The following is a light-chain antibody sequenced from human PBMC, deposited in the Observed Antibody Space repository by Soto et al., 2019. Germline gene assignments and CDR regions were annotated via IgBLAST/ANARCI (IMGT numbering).Light chain of an antibody. J-gene: IGKJ1*01. V-gene: IGKV1-5*01. CDR3: KHYDTFSWT. Sequence: DIQMTQSPSTLSVSLGDRITITCRASEDIDTSLAWFQQRPGKAPKVLIAGASGLMNGVPSTFSGSGSGTEFALTISSVQPDDFETYFCKHYDTFSWTFGQGTKVEMK. CDR1: EDIDTS. CDR2: GAS.